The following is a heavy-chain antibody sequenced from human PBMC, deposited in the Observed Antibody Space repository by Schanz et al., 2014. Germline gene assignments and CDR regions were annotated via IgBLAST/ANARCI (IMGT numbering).Heavy chain of an antibody. CDR1: GFTFNSYA. CDR2: ISHSGGSK. D-gene: IGHD2-15*01. J-gene: IGHJ6*02. CDR3: AKGMGYCSGGTCCGYYYYGWDV. Sequence: DVQLLESGGGLVQPGGSLRLSCAASGFTFNSYAMTWVRQAPGKGLEWVSSISHSGGSKYYADSVKGRFTISRDNSENTMYLQMNSLSADDTAVFYCAKGMGYCSGGTCCGYYYYGWDVWGQGTTVTVSS. V-gene: IGHV3-23*01.